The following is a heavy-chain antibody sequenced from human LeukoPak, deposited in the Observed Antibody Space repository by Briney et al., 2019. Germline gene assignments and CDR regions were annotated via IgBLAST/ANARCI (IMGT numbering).Heavy chain of an antibody. CDR3: ARGGYDYVWGSYRFVAFDY. J-gene: IGHJ4*02. CDR1: GGSFSGYY. CDR2: INHSGST. Sequence: SETLSLTCAVYGGSFSGYYWSWIRQPPGKGLEWIGEINHSGSTNYNPSLKSRVTISVDTSKNQFSLKLSSVTAADTAVYYCARGGYDYVWGSYRFVAFDYWGQGTLVTVSS. D-gene: IGHD3-16*02. V-gene: IGHV4-34*01.